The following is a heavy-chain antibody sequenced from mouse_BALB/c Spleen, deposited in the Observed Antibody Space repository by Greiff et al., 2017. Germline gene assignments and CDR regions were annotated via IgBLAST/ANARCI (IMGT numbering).Heavy chain of an antibody. V-gene: IGHV2-9*02. J-gene: IGHJ4*01. CDR3: ARESVLRPTIGTTEDYYAMDY. D-gene: IGHD2-14*01. Sequence: VKLVESGPGLVAPSQSLSITCTVSGFSLTSYVVHWVRQPPGKGLEWLGVIWAGGSTNYNSALMSRLSISKDNSKSQVFLKMNSLQTDDTAMYYCARESVLRPTIGTTEDYYAMDYWGQGTSVTVSS. CDR1: GFSLTSYV. CDR2: IWAGGST.